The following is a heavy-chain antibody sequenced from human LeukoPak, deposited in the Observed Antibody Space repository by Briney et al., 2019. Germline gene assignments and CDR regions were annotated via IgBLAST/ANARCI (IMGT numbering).Heavy chain of an antibody. CDR1: GFTFSSCA. V-gene: IGHV3-23*01. CDR3: ARDLSRRLLVVVPAVLGY. CDR2: ISGSGDGT. D-gene: IGHD2-2*01. J-gene: IGHJ4*02. Sequence: GGSLRLSCAASGFTFSSCAMSWVRQAPGKGLEWVSAISGSGDGTYYTDSVKGRFTTSRDNSKNTLYLQMNSLRAEDTAVYYCARDLSRRLLVVVPAVLGYWGQGTLVTVSS.